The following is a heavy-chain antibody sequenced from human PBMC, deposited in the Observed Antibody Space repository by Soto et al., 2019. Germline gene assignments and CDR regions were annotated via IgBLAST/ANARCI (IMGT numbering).Heavy chain of an antibody. V-gene: IGHV3-11*06. D-gene: IGHD2-8*01. CDR2: ISSSSSYT. CDR3: ARTPDCTNGVSAAGFDY. J-gene: IGHJ4*02. CDR1: GFTFSDYY. Sequence: RGSLRLSCAASGFTFSDYYMSLIRQSPGKGLEWVSYISSSSSYTNYADSVKGRFTISRDNAKNSLYLQMNSLRAEETAVYYCARTPDCTNGVSAAGFDYWGQGILVAVSS.